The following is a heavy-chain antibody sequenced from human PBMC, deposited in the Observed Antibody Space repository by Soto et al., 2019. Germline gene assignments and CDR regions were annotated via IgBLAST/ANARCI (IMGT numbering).Heavy chain of an antibody. J-gene: IGHJ4*02. CDR1: GFSLSNARMG. CDR2: IFSNDEK. Sequence: QVTLKESGPVLVKPTEPLTLTCTVSGFSLSNARMGVSWIRQPPGKALEWLAHIFSNDEKSYSTSLKSRLTISKDTSKSQVVLTMTNMDPVDTATYYCARMGDGYNYYFDYWGQGTRVTVSS. V-gene: IGHV2-26*01. D-gene: IGHD5-12*01. CDR3: ARMGDGYNYYFDY.